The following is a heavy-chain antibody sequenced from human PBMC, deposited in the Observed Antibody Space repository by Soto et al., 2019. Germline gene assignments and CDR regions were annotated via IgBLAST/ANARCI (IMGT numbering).Heavy chain of an antibody. CDR3: ARDPSYGATVLDY. CDR2: IWDDGSYK. D-gene: IGHD4-17*01. Sequence: QVQLVESGGGVVQPGRSLRLSCAASAFTFSSYAMQWVRQAPGKGLEWVAVIWDDGSYKYYADSVKGRFTISRDNSKNTLYLQMNTLTAEDTAVYYCARDPSYGATVLDYWGPGTLVPVSS. CDR1: AFTFSSYA. J-gene: IGHJ4*02. V-gene: IGHV3-33*01.